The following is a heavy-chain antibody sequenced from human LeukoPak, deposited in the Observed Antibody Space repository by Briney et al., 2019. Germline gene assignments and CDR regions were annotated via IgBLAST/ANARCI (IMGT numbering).Heavy chain of an antibody. CDR1: GGSISSSSYY. V-gene: IGHV4-39*01. CDR3: ARRPRGDYKAWFDP. J-gene: IGHJ5*02. CDR2: IYYSGST. Sequence: KPSETLSLTCTVSGGSISSSSYYWGWIRQSPGKGLKWNVSIYYSGSTYYNPSLKSRVTISVATSKNQFTLKVRSVTATDTAVYSCARRPRGDYKAWFDPWGQGTLVTVSS. D-gene: IGHD5-24*01.